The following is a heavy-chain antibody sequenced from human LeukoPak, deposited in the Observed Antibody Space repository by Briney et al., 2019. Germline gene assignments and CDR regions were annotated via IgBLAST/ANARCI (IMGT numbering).Heavy chain of an antibody. J-gene: IGHJ3*02. CDR3: AGTYSLYDAFDI. CDR2: IYSSGST. V-gene: IGHV4-39*07. Sequence: PSETLSLTCTVSGGSISSSSYYWGWIRQPPGKGLEWIGSIYSSGSTYYNPSLKSRVRMSVDTSENQFSLKLSSVTAADTAVYYCAGTYSLYDAFDIWGQGTMVTVSS. D-gene: IGHD1-26*01. CDR1: GGSISSSSYY.